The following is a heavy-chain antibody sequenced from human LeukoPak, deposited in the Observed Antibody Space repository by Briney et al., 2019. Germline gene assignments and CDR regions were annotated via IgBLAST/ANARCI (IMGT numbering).Heavy chain of an antibody. D-gene: IGHD3-22*01. CDR2: INPNSGGT. CDR1: GYTFTGYY. V-gene: IGHV1-2*06. J-gene: IGHJ4*02. CDR3: ARGWDYDSGGRPTAYVY. Sequence: GASVKVSCKASGYTFTGYYMHWVRQAPGQGLEWVGRINPNSGGTNYAQKFQGRVTMTRDTSISTAYMELNSLKSEDTAVYYCARGWDYDSGGRPTAYVYWGQGTLVTVSS.